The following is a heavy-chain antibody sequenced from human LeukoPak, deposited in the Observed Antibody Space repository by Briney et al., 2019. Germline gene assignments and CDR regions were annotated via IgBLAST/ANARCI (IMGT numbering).Heavy chain of an antibody. Sequence: SETLSLTCAVYGGSFSGYYWSWIRQPPGKGLEWIGEINHSGSTNYNPSLKSRVTISVDTSKNQFSLKLSSVTAADTAVYYCARSADNSSSWYFDYYYYMKVWGKGTTVTVSS. V-gene: IGHV4-34*01. CDR3: ARSADNSSSWYFDYYYYMKV. D-gene: IGHD6-13*01. CDR1: GGSFSGYY. CDR2: INHSGST. J-gene: IGHJ6*03.